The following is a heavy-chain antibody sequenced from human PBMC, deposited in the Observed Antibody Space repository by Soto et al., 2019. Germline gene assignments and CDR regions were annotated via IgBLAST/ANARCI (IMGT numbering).Heavy chain of an antibody. V-gene: IGHV3-30-3*01. CDR3: ARVGDSSGYYYVSPELYGMDV. CDR2: ISYDGSNK. CDR1: GFTFSSYA. Sequence: PGGSLRLSCAASGFTFSSYAMHWVRQAPGKGLEWVAVISYDGSNKYYADSVKGRFTISRDNSKNTLYLQMNSLRAEDTAVYYCARVGDSSGYYYVSPELYGMDVWGQGTTVTVSS. J-gene: IGHJ6*02. D-gene: IGHD3-22*01.